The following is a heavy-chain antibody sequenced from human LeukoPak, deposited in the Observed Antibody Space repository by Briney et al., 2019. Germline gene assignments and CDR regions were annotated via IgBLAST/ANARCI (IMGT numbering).Heavy chain of an antibody. D-gene: IGHD6-19*01. V-gene: IGHV4-59*12. CDR3: ARAGGAVAGTIFDY. CDR2: MYHSGGT. J-gene: IGHJ4*02. Sequence: SETLSLTCTVSGGSLSSYYWSWIRQPPGKGLEWIGYMYHSGGTYYNPSLKSRVTISVDMSKNQFSLKLSSLTAADTAVYYCARAGGAVAGTIFDYWGQGTLVTVSS. CDR1: GGSLSSYY.